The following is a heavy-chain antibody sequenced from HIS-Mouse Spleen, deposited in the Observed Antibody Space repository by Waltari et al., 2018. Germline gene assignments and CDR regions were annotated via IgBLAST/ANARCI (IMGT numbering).Heavy chain of an antibody. D-gene: IGHD6-13*01. CDR3: AREIPYSSSWYDWYLDL. J-gene: IGHJ2*01. Sequence: QLQLQESGPGLVKPSETLSLTCTVSGGSISSSSYYWGWIRQPPGKGLEWIGSIYYSWRTDYNPSLKSRVTISVATSKNQFSLKLSSVTAADTAVYYCAREIPYSSSWYDWYLDLWGRGTLVTVSS. V-gene: IGHV4-39*07. CDR2: IYYSWRT. CDR1: GGSISSSSYY.